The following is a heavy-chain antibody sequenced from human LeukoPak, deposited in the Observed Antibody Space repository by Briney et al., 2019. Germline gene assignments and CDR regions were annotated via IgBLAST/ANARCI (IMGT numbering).Heavy chain of an antibody. CDR1: GYMFKNYA. CDR3: ARLPIGARPVY. J-gene: IGHJ4*02. V-gene: IGHV7-4-1*02. D-gene: IGHD6-6*01. Sequence: ASVRISCKASGYMFKNYALHWVRQAPGQGLEWVGRIDTNTGSPTSAQDFTGRFVFSMDTSVTTVYLEIRSPQTPDTAVYYCARLPIGARPVYWGQGTLIIVSS. CDR2: IDTNTGSP.